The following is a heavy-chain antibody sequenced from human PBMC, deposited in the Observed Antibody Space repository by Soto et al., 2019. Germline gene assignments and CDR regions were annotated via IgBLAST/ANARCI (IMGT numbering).Heavy chain of an antibody. CDR3: ARASVGPPGGGSWTMPFDF. J-gene: IGHJ4*03. V-gene: IGHV4-4*07. CDR1: GGSVSSYY. Sequence: SETLSLTCTVSGGSVSSYYWNWIRQPAGKGMEWIGRIYTGGSTNYNPSLKSRVTLSVDTSKNQFSLRLTSVTAADTAVYYCARASVGPPGGGSWTMPFDFWGHGTLVTVSS. D-gene: IGHD2-15*01. CDR2: IYTGGST.